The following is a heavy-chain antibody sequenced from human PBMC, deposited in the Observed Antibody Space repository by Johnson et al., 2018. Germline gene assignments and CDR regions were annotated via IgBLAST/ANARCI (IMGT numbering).Heavy chain of an antibody. D-gene: IGHD3-10*01. CDR2: IRSKAYGGTT. V-gene: IGHV3-49*03. CDR1: GFTFGDFA. J-gene: IGHJ6*02. Sequence: VQLVQSGGGLVQPGRSLRLSCTTSGFTFGDFAVSWFRQAPGKGLEWVRFIRSKAYGGTTEYAASVKGRFTISRDDSKSIAYLQMNSLKTEDTAGYYCARLGVITTVRGVPQHYYGMDVWGQGTTVTVSS. CDR3: ARLGVITTVRGVPQHYYGMDV.